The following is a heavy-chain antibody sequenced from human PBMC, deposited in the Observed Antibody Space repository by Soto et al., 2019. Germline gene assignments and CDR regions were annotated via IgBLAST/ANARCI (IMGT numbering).Heavy chain of an antibody. Sequence: GGSLRLSCAASGFTFSSYAMSWVRQAPGKGLEWVSAISGSGGSTYYADSVKGRFTISRDNSKNTLYLQMNSLRAEDTAVYYCAKFARIAARPSEGHEDYWGQGTLVTVSS. CDR3: AKFARIAARPSEGHEDY. CDR1: GFTFSSYA. CDR2: ISGSGGST. V-gene: IGHV3-23*01. J-gene: IGHJ4*02. D-gene: IGHD6-6*01.